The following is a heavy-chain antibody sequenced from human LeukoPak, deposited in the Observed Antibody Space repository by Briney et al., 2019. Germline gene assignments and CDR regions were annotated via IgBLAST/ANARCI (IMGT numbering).Heavy chain of an antibody. V-gene: IGHV4-59*01. CDR2: IYYSGST. Sequence: SETLSLTCTVSGGSISSYYWSRIRQPPGKGLEWIGYIYYSGSTNYNPSLKSRVTISVDTSKNQFSLKLSSVTAADTAVYYCARSFGYSYGQYYFDYWGQGTLVTVSS. CDR3: ARSFGYSYGQYYFDY. D-gene: IGHD5-18*01. J-gene: IGHJ4*02. CDR1: GGSISSYY.